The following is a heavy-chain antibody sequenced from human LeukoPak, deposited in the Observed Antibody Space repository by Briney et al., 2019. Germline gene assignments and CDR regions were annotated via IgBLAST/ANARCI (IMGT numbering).Heavy chain of an antibody. D-gene: IGHD3-22*01. CDR1: GGSISSGGYY. J-gene: IGHJ3*02. Sequence: PSETLSLTCTVSGGSISSGGYYWSWIRQHPGKGLEWLGYIYYSGSTNYNPSLKSRVTISVDPSKNQFSLKLSSVTAADTAVYYCARHYYDSSGYPLGAFDIWGQGTMVTVSS. V-gene: IGHV4-61*08. CDR3: ARHYYDSSGYPLGAFDI. CDR2: IYYSGST.